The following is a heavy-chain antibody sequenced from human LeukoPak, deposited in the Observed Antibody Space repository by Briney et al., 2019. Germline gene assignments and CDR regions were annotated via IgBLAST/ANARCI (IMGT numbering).Heavy chain of an antibody. D-gene: IGHD4-11*01. Sequence: SETLPLTCTVSGGSISSYYWSWIRQPPGKGLEWIGYIYSSGITNYNPSLKSRINMSVDSSMSQFSLNLSSVTAADTAVYYCARYSKGGSYFDYWGQGTLVTVAS. V-gene: IGHV4-59*01. CDR2: IYSSGIT. CDR1: GGSISSYY. J-gene: IGHJ4*02. CDR3: ARYSKGGSYFDY.